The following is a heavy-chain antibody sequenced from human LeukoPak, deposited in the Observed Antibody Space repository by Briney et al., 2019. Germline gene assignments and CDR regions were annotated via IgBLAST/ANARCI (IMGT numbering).Heavy chain of an antibody. D-gene: IGHD2-2*01. J-gene: IGHJ4*02. CDR1: GFTFSSYV. V-gene: IGHV3-30*18. CDR2: ISYDGSNK. Sequence: GRSLRLSCAASGFTFSSYVMHWVRQAPGKGLEWVAVISYDGSNKYYADSVKGRFTISRDNSKNTLYLQMNSLRAEDTAVYYCAKSAQDCSSTSCYLVYWGQGTLVTVSS. CDR3: AKSAQDCSSTSCYLVY.